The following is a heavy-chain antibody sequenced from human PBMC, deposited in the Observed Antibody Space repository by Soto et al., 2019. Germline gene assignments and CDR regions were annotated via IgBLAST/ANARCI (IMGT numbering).Heavy chain of an antibody. CDR2: IYNSGIT. Sequence: SETLSLTCTVSGGSISSGDYSLSWVRQSPGKGLEWIGHIYNSGITYYNPSLKSRVVISIDTSRNQFSLRLNSLTAADRAVYFCARGVTVFGLVSRFWFDPWGQGTVVTVSS. J-gene: IGHJ5*02. D-gene: IGHD3-3*01. CDR3: ARGVTVFGLVSRFWFDP. V-gene: IGHV4-30-4*01. CDR1: GGSISSGDYS.